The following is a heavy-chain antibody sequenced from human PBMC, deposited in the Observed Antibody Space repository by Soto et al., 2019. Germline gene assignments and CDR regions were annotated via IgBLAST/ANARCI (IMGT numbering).Heavy chain of an antibody. CDR2: ISPSSGGT. Sequence: QVQLVQSGAEVKKPGASVRVSCKASGYTFTSYYIHWVRQAPGHGPEWMGMISPSSGGTDYAQKSQGRVTMTRDTSTSTVYMELSRLRSEDTAVYYFTRSIITTAGTDAIDLWGQGTLVTVSS. CDR1: GYTFTSYY. CDR3: TRSIITTAGTDAIDL. D-gene: IGHD6-13*01. V-gene: IGHV1-46*03. J-gene: IGHJ3*01.